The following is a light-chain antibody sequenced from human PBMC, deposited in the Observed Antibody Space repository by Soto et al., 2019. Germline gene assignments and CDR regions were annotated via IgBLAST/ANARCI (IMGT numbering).Light chain of an antibody. CDR2: GAS. V-gene: IGKV3-15*01. CDR1: QSLSRN. Sequence: EILLTQSTASLCVSPGERVTITCSASQSLSRNLAWYQHKPGQSARLLSYGASARATGILDWLSGSVSGQDFSLTINRLEPEEFAVYYSQLYGISPHFGQGTRLEL. J-gene: IGKJ5*01. CDR3: QLYGISPH.